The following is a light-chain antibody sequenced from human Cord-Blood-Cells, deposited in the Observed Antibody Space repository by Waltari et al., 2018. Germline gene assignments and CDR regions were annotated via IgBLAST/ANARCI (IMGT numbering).Light chain of an antibody. CDR1: QSVLYSSNNKNY. CDR2: WAS. V-gene: IGKV4-1*01. CDR3: QQYYSTPLT. Sequence: DIVMTQSPDSLAVSLGERATINCKSSQSVLYSSNNKNYLAWYQQEPGQSPKLLLYWASTRESGVPDRFSGSGSGTDFTLTISSLQAEDVAVYYCQQYYSTPLTFGGGTKVEIK. J-gene: IGKJ4*01.